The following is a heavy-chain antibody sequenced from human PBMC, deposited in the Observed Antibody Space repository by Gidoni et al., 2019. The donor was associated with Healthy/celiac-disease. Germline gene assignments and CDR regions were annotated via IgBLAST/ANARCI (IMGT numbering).Heavy chain of an antibody. Sequence: QVQLVESGGGVGPPWRSLGLPLAAAGFPFRNHGMQRVRQAPGKGLEWVAVISYDGSNKYYADSVKGRITIARDNSKNTLYLQMNSLRAEDTAVYYCAKGGSPFCSSTSCYEIQFDYWGQGTLVTVSS. CDR3: AKGGSPFCSSTSCYEIQFDY. CDR1: GFPFRNHG. D-gene: IGHD2-2*01. V-gene: IGHV3-30*18. J-gene: IGHJ4*02. CDR2: ISYDGSNK.